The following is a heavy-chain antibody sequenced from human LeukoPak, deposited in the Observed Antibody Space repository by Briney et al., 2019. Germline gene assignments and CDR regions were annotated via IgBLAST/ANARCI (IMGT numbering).Heavy chain of an antibody. Sequence: GASVKVSCKASGGTFSSYAISWVRQAPGQGLEWMGGIIPIFGTANYAQKFQGRVTITTDESTSTAYMELSSLRSEDTAVYYCARGPCGDVVVPAATPYYYYYYMDVWGKGTTVTVSS. CDR3: ARGPCGDVVVPAATPYYYYYYMDV. D-gene: IGHD2-2*01. CDR1: GGTFSSYA. J-gene: IGHJ6*03. CDR2: IIPIFGTA. V-gene: IGHV1-69*05.